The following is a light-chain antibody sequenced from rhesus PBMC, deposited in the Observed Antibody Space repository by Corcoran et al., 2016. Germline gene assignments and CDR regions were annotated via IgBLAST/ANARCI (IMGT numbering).Light chain of an antibody. V-gene: IGKV3-24*04. Sequence: ETVVTQSPATLSLSPGERATLSCRASQSVGSYLAWYQQKPGQAPRLPIYGASSRATGIPAWFSGSGSGTDFTLTISSLEPEDVGVYYCQQSSNLSTFGGGTKVELK. CDR2: GAS. J-gene: IGKJ4*01. CDR3: QQSSNLST. CDR1: QSVGSY.